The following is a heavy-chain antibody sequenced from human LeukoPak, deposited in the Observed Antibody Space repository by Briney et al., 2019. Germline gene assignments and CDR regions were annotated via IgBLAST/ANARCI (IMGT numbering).Heavy chain of an antibody. CDR1: GFTFSDYA. D-gene: IGHD3-9*01. J-gene: IGHJ4*02. CDR2: IRNKAYGGTA. Sequence: GGSLRLSCTASGFTFSDYAMSWFRQAPGKGLEWVGFIRNKAYGGTAEYAASVKGGFTISRDDSKTIAYLQMNSLKTEDTAVYYCTREKRYFAWFQADYWGRGTLVTVSS. CDR3: TREKRYFAWFQADY. V-gene: IGHV3-49*03.